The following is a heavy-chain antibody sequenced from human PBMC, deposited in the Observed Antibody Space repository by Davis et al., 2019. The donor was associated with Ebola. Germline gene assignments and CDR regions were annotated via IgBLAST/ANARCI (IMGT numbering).Heavy chain of an antibody. CDR1: GGSISSYY. V-gene: IGHV4-59*08. J-gene: IGHJ5*02. CDR3: ARLDYDFWSGYSNWFDP. D-gene: IGHD3-3*01. Sequence: SETLSLTCTVSGGSISSYYWSWIRQPPGKGLEWIGYIYYSGSTNYNPSLKSRVTISVDTSKNQFSLKLSSVTAADMAVYYCARLDYDFWSGYSNWFDPWGQGTLVTVSS. CDR2: IYYSGST.